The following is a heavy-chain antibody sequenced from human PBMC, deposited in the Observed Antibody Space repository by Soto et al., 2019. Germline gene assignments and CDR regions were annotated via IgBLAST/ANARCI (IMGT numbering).Heavy chain of an antibody. CDR1: GGSISSYY. CDR3: ATEGSYGSFGY. V-gene: IGHV4-59*01. D-gene: IGHD1-26*01. Sequence: QVQLQESGPGLVKPSETLSLTCTVSGGSISSYYWSWIRQPPGKGLEWIGYIYYSGSTNYNPSLTSRVTLSVDTSKDQFSLKLCSVTAADTAVYYCATEGSYGSFGYWGQGTLVTVSS. J-gene: IGHJ4*02. CDR2: IYYSGST.